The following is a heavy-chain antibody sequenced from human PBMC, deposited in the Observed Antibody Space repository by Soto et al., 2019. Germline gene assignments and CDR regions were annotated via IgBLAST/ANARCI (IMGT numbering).Heavy chain of an antibody. Sequence: PGGSLRLSCAASGFTFSSYGMHWVRQAPGKGLEWVAVISYDGSNKYYADSVKGRFTISRDNSKNTLYLQMNSLRAEDTAVYYCAKDVYSSGDYYFDYWGQGTLVTVSS. D-gene: IGHD6-19*01. CDR3: AKDVYSSGDYYFDY. CDR1: GFTFSSYG. J-gene: IGHJ4*02. CDR2: ISYDGSNK. V-gene: IGHV3-30*18.